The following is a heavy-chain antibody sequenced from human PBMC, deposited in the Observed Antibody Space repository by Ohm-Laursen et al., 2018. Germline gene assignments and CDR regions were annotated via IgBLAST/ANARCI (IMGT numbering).Heavy chain of an antibody. D-gene: IGHD3-10*01. CDR1: GFTFSSYG. Sequence: SLRLSCTASGFTFSSYGMHWVRQTPGKGLEWVAVISYDASSESYADSVKGRFTISRDNSKNTLYLQMNSLRGEDTAVYYCAKVQYDYASGSFYYFDYWGQGTLVTVSS. V-gene: IGHV3-30*18. CDR2: ISYDASSE. J-gene: IGHJ4*02. CDR3: AKVQYDYASGSFYYFDY.